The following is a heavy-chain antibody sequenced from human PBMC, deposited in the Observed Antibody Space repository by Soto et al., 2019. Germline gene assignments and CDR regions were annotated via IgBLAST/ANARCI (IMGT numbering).Heavy chain of an antibody. CDR1: GASITNGGYY. CDR3: ARHRSEGLRSDTYYYYYYYMDV. Sequence: SETLSLTCSVSGASITNGGYYWTWIRQHPGKGLEWIGYFYYSGSTYYNPSLKSRLTISGDSSKNQFSLKVSSVTAADTAVYYCARHRSEGLRSDTYYYYYYYMDVWGKGTTVTVSS. D-gene: IGHD3-3*01. J-gene: IGHJ6*03. V-gene: IGHV4-31*03. CDR2: FYYSGST.